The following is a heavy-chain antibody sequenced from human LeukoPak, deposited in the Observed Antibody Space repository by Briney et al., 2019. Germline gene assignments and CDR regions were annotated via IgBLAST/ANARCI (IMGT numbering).Heavy chain of an antibody. V-gene: IGHV4-39*01. CDR1: GGSISSGSYY. CDR3: ARHPKEWSSGPADAFDI. CDR2: IYYSGST. D-gene: IGHD3-22*01. J-gene: IGHJ3*02. Sequence: SQTLSLTCTVSGGSISSGSYYWGWIRQPPGKGLEWIGSIYYSGSTYYNPSLKSRVTISVDTSKNQFSLKLSSVTAADTAVYYCARHPKEWSSGPADAFDIWGQGTMVTVSS.